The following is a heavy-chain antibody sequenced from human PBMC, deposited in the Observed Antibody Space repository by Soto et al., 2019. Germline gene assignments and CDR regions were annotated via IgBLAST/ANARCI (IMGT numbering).Heavy chain of an antibody. CDR1: GGTFSSYA. Sequence: QVQLVQSGAEVKKPGSSVKISCKASGGTFSSYAISWVRQAPGQGLEWMGGFIPIFGTADYAQKFQGRVTITADESTSTAHMELSSLRSEDTAVYYCARGLTGTTLAYGMDVWGQGTTVTVSS. D-gene: IGHD1-7*01. CDR3: ARGLTGTTLAYGMDV. CDR2: FIPIFGTA. V-gene: IGHV1-69*12. J-gene: IGHJ6*02.